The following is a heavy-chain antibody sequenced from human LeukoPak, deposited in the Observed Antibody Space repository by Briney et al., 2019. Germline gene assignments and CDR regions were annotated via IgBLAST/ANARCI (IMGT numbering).Heavy chain of an antibody. J-gene: IGHJ3*02. D-gene: IGHD1-1*01. CDR3: ARDRVNWNDRRYDAFDI. CDR2: INAGNGNT. CDR1: GYTFTSYA. Sequence: ASVKVSCKASGYTFTSYAMHWVRQAPGQGLEWMGWINAGNGNTKYSQKFQGRVTITRDTSASTAYMELSSLRSEDTAVYYCARDRVNWNDRRYDAFDIWGQGTMVTVSS. V-gene: IGHV1-3*01.